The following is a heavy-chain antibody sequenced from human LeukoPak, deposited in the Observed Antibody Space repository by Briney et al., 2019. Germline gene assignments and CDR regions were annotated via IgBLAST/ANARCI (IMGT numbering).Heavy chain of an antibody. D-gene: IGHD1-26*01. V-gene: IGHV4-30-4*01. J-gene: IGHJ4*02. Sequence: SETLSLTCTVSGGSISSGDYYWSWIRQPSGKGLEWIGYIYYSGSTYYNPSLKSRVTISVDTSKNQFSLKLSSVTAADTAVYYCARDPGTSFDYWGQGTLVTVSS. CDR3: ARDPGTSFDY. CDR1: GGSISSGDYY. CDR2: IYYSGST.